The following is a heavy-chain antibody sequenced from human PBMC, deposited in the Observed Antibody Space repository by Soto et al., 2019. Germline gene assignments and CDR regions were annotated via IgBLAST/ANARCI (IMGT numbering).Heavy chain of an antibody. V-gene: IGHV3-23*01. J-gene: IGHJ4*02. D-gene: IGHD2-8*01. CDR3: AKDPSYCTNGVCSHKMLNYFDY. CDR1: GFTFSSYA. CDR2: ISGSGGST. Sequence: GGSLRLSCAASGFTFSSYAMSWVRQAPGKGLEWVSAISGSGGSTYYADSVKGRFTISRDNSKNTLYLQMNSLRAEDTAVYYCAKDPSYCTNGVCSHKMLNYFDYWGQGTLVTVSS.